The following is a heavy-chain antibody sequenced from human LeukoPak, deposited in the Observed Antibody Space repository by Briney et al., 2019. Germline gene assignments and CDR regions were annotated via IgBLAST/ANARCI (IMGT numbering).Heavy chain of an antibody. Sequence: PGGSLRLSCAASGFTFSIYCMSWFRQAPGKGLEWVAHIKKDGSEKNYVDSVKGRFTISRDNTKNSVYLQMNSLRGEDTGVYYCAMDSYGPDDYWGQGTLVTVSS. CDR2: IKKDGSEK. J-gene: IGHJ4*02. D-gene: IGHD3-16*01. CDR3: AMDSYGPDDY. V-gene: IGHV3-7*04. CDR1: GFTFSIYC.